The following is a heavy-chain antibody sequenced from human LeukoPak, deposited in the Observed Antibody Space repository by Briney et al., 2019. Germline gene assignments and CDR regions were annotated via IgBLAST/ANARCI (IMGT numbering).Heavy chain of an antibody. V-gene: IGHV3-11*04. J-gene: IGHJ4*02. D-gene: IGHD6-13*01. CDR2: ISSSGSTI. CDR3: ASRAYSSSWPRIF. CDR1: GFTFSDYY. Sequence: GGSLRLSCAASGFTFSDYYMSWIRQAPGKGLEWVSYISSSGSTIYYADSVKGRFTISRDNAKNSLYLQMNSLRAEDTAVYYCASRAYSSSWPRIFWGQGTLVTVSS.